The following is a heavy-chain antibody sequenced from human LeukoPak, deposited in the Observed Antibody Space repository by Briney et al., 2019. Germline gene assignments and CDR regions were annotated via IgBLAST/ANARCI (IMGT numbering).Heavy chain of an antibody. CDR3: AKDLGRQWLVRPFQH. V-gene: IGHV3-23*01. D-gene: IGHD6-19*01. J-gene: IGHJ1*01. Sequence: PGGSLRLSCAASGFTFSSYAMSWVRQAPGKGLEWVSAISGSGGSTYYADSVKGRFTISRDNSKNTLYLQMNSLRAEDTAVYYCAKDLGRQWLVRPFQHWGQGTLVTVSS. CDR2: ISGSGGST. CDR1: GFTFSSYA.